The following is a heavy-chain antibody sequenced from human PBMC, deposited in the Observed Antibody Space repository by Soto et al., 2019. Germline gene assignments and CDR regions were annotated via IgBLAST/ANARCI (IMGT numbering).Heavy chain of an antibody. CDR3: AKNEGVSQSSLYFDH. CDR1: GFTFSSYV. Sequence: VQLLESGGGLVQPGGSLRLSCAASGFTFSSYVMSWVRQSPGKGLEWVSSLSNSGYRTYYADSVRGRFTISRDNSQNMLYLQMNSLRGDDTAVYYCAKNEGVSQSSLYFDHWGQGSLVTVSS. CDR2: LSNSGYRT. V-gene: IGHV3-23*01. J-gene: IGHJ4*02.